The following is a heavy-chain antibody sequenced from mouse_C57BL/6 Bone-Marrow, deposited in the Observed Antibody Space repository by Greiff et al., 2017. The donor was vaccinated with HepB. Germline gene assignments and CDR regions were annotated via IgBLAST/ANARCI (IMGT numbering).Heavy chain of an antibody. V-gene: IGHV1-62-2*01. Sequence: QVQLQQSGAELVKPGASVKLSCKASGYTFTEYTIHWVKKRSGQGLEWIGWFYTGGGSIKYNEKFKDKATLTADKSSSTVYMELSRLTSEDSTVYFCASSKDYDSDAHFDYWGQGTTLTVSS. CDR2: FYTGGGSI. CDR3: ASSKDYDSDAHFDY. D-gene: IGHD2-3*01. CDR1: GYTFTEYT. J-gene: IGHJ2*01.